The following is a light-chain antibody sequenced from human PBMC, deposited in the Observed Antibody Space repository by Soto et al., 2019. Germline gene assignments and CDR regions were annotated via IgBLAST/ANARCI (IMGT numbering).Light chain of an antibody. J-gene: IGLJ3*02. CDR3: SSYAGSDIWV. CDR1: SRNVDVYNY. V-gene: IGLV2-8*01. Sequence: QSAPTQPPSASGSPGQSVTISCTGTSRNVDVYNYVSWFQQHPGKAPKLIIYEVNKRPSGVPDRFSGSKSGNTASLTVSGLQAEDEADYYCSSYAGSDIWVFGGGTKLTVL. CDR2: EVN.